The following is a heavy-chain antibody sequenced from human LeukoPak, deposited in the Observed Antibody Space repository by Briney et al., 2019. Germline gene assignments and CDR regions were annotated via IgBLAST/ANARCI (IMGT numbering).Heavy chain of an antibody. Sequence: SETLSLTCTVSGGSISRGSYYWSWIRQPAGRGLEWIGRISISGSTNYNPSLKSRVTISVDTSKNQFSLKLNSVTAADTAVYYCARGAAVAFDYWGQGTLATVSS. CDR1: GGSISRGSYY. CDR2: ISISGST. V-gene: IGHV4-61*02. CDR3: ARGAAVAFDY. D-gene: IGHD6-19*01. J-gene: IGHJ4*02.